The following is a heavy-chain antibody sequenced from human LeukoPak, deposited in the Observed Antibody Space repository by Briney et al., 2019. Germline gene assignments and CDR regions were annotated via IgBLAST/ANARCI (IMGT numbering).Heavy chain of an antibody. CDR1: GGSISSYY. CDR2: IYYSGST. CDR3: ARDGDGSGSLNWFDP. V-gene: IGHV4-39*07. J-gene: IGHJ5*02. D-gene: IGHD3-10*01. Sequence: PSQTLSLTCTVSGGSISSYYWGWIRQPPGKGLEWIGSIYYSGSTYYNPSLKSRVTISVDTSKNQFSLKLSSVTAADTAVYYCARDGDGSGSLNWFDPWGQGTLVTVSS.